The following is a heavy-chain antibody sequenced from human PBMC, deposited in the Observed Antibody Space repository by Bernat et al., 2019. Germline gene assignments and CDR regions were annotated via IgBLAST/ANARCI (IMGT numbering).Heavy chain of an antibody. CDR2: ISSGCAGT. J-gene: IGHJ5*02. D-gene: IGHD2-15*01. V-gene: IGHV3-23*04. Sequence: EVQLVESGGGLVQPGGSLRLSCAASGFTFSSYAMSWVRQSPVKGLEWVSTISSGCAGTYYSHSVKGRFTISRDNSKNTLYLQMNSRRDEDTAVYYCAKAGGSCSGGSSGGNCYPKWFDPWGQGTLVIVSS. CDR3: AKAGGSCSGGSSGGNCYPKWFDP. CDR1: GFTFSSYA.